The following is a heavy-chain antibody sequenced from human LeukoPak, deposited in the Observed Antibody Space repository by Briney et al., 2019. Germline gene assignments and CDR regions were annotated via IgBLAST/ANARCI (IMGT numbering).Heavy chain of an antibody. J-gene: IGHJ4*02. CDR2: ISSSGANM. D-gene: IGHD2-21*01. V-gene: IGHV3-21*01. Sequence: GGSLRLSCEASRPTFSTDTMNWVRQAPGKGLEWVSSISSSGANMHYADSVRGRFTISRDNAKNSLFLQINSLGTEYTGIYYWLRGDARDYWGQGALVTVSS. CDR1: RPTFSTDT. CDR3: LRGDARDY.